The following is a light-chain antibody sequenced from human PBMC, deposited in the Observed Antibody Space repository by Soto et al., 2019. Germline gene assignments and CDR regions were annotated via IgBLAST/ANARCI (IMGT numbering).Light chain of an antibody. CDR2: GAS. CDR1: QSVNSNY. Sequence: EIVLTQSPGTLSLSPGERATLSCRVSQSVNSNYLAWYQRKPGQAPRLLIYGASSRATGIPDRFSGSGSGTDLTLTISRLEPEDFAVFYCQQYDTSPMYTFGQGTNLEIK. J-gene: IGKJ2*01. CDR3: QQYDTSPMYT. V-gene: IGKV3-20*01.